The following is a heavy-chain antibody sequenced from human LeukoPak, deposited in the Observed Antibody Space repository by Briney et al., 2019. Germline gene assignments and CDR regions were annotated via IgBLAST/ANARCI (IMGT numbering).Heavy chain of an antibody. CDR3: ARDEDIVATTWGGFDY. V-gene: IGHV6-1*01. CDR1: GDSVSSNSAA. Sequence: SQTLSLTCAISGDSVSSNSAAWNWIRQSPSRGLEWLGRIYYRSKWYNDYAVCVKSRITINPDTSKNQFSLQLNSVTPEDTAVYYCARDEDIVATTWGGFDYWGQGTLVTVSS. CDR2: IYYRSKWYN. J-gene: IGHJ4*02. D-gene: IGHD5-12*01.